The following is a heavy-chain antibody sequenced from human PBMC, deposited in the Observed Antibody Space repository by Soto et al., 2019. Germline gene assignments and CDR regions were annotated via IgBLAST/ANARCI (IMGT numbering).Heavy chain of an antibody. CDR3: ARAGYSSSWYGSYGMDV. D-gene: IGHD6-13*01. CDR1: GYTFTSYA. V-gene: IGHV1-3*01. CDR2: INAGNGNT. Sequence: ASVKVSCKASGYTFTSYAMHWVRQAPGQRLEWMGWINAGNGNTKYSQKFQGRVTITRDTSASTAYMELSSLRSEDTAVYYCARAGYSSSWYGSYGMDVWGQGTTVTVSS. J-gene: IGHJ6*02.